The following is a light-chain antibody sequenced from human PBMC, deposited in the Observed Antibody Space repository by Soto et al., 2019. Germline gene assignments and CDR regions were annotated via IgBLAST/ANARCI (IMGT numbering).Light chain of an antibody. Sequence: QSALTQPASVSASPGQSITISCTGTSSDVGAYNYVSWYQQHPGKAPKLIIYEVTNRPSGVSNRFSGSKSGNTASLTISGLQADDEADYYCSSYTIRSKAIFGGGTKVTVL. V-gene: IGLV2-14*01. J-gene: IGLJ2*01. CDR1: SSDVGAYNY. CDR2: EVT. CDR3: SSYTIRSKAI.